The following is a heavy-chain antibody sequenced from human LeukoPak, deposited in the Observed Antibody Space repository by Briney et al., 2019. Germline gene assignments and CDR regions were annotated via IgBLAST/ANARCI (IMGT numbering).Heavy chain of an antibody. CDR2: ISSTSSII. J-gene: IGHJ4*02. CDR1: GFAFSSYS. CDR3: ARVTVGATADYFDY. Sequence: PGGSLRLSCAASGFAFSSYSMNWVRQAPGKGLEWLSYISSTSSIIYYADSVKGRFTISRDNAKNSLYLLMNSLRAEDTAAYYCARVTVGATADYFDYWGQGTLVTVSS. D-gene: IGHD1-26*01. V-gene: IGHV3-48*01.